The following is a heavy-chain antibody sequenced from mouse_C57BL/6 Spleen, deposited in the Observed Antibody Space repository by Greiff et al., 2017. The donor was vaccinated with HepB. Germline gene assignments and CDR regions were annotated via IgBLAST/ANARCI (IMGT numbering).Heavy chain of an antibody. Sequence: VQLQQSGAELVKPGASVKISCKASGYAFSSYWMNWVKQRPGKGLEWIGQIYPGDGDTNYNGKFKGKATLTADKSSSTAYMQLSSLTSEDSAVYFCARGIYYYGSRGYFDVWGTGITVTVSS. CDR2: IYPGDGDT. CDR3: ARGIYYYGSRGYFDV. J-gene: IGHJ1*03. CDR1: GYAFSSYW. D-gene: IGHD1-1*01. V-gene: IGHV1-80*01.